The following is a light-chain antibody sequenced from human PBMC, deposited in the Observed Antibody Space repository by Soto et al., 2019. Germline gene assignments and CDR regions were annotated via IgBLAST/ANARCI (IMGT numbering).Light chain of an antibody. Sequence: QSALTQPASVSGSPGQSITISCTGTGSDVGGYNYVSWYQQHPGKAPKLMIFEVSNRPSGVSDRFSGSKSGNTASLTISGLQAEDEADYYCSSYTSTCPAIFGGGTKLTVL. CDR1: GSDVGGYNY. J-gene: IGLJ2*01. V-gene: IGLV2-14*01. CDR3: SSYTSTCPAI. CDR2: EVS.